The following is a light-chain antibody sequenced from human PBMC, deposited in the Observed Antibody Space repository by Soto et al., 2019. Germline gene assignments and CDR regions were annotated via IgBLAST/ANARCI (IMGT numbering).Light chain of an antibody. CDR3: QNYNGS. V-gene: IGKV1-5*01. CDR2: DAS. J-gene: IGKJ2*01. CDR1: QNIRSW. Sequence: DMPMTQSPTTLSASVGDRVTITCRASQNIRSWLAWYQQKPGKAPKVLIYDASTLESGVPSRFSGSGFGTEFTLTIRSLQPDDFATYYCQNYNGSFGQGTKLEIK.